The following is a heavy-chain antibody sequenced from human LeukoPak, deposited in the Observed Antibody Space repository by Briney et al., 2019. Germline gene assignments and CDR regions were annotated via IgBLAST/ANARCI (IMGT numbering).Heavy chain of an antibody. CDR3: ARGRYYAMDV. Sequence: GGSLRLSCAASGFTFSTYWMHWVRQAPGKGLVWVSRINNEGSGTGYADSVKGRFTISRDNSKNTLFLQMNSLRAEDTAVYYCARGRYYAMDVWGQGTTVTVSS. V-gene: IGHV3-74*01. CDR1: GFTFSTYW. J-gene: IGHJ6*02. CDR2: INNEGSGT.